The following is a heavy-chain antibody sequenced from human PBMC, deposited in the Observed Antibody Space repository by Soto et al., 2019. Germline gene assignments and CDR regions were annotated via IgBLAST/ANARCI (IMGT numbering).Heavy chain of an antibody. V-gene: IGHV1-2*02. CDR3: AKEPATAKPEGVDF. D-gene: IGHD1-1*01. Sequence: ASVKVSCKASGYTFSDYYIHWVLQSPGQGLEWMGWINPNSGGTKYAPKFQGGVTMTRDTSITTAYMELSRLRSGDTAVYYCAKEPATAKPEGVDFWGQGTLVTVSS. J-gene: IGHJ4*02. CDR1: GYTFSDYY. CDR2: INPNSGGT.